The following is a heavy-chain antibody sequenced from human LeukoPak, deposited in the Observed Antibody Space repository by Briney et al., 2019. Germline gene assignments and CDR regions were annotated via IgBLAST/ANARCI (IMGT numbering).Heavy chain of an antibody. Sequence: SETLSLTCAVYDGSFSGYYWSWIRQPPGKGLEWIGEINHSGSTNYNPSLKSRVTISLDTSKSQFSLKVRYVTAADTAVYYCARGLNDSWTGENYWGQGTLVTVSS. CDR1: DGSFSGYY. D-gene: IGHD3-3*01. CDR3: ARGLNDSWTGENY. V-gene: IGHV4-34*01. CDR2: INHSGST. J-gene: IGHJ4*02.